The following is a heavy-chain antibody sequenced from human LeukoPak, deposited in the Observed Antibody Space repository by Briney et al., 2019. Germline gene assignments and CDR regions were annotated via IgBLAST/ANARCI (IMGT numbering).Heavy chain of an antibody. CDR1: GGSISSSSYY. D-gene: IGHD3-9*01. CDR2: IYYSGST. Sequence: SETLSLTCTVSGGSISSSSYYWGWISQPPGKGLEWIVSIYYSGSTNYNPSLKSRLTISVYTSKNQSSLKLSSVPAADPAMYFCARGNIWTLRQRIRAFDIWGQGRMVTVSS. V-gene: IGHV4-39*07. CDR3: ARGNIWTLRQRIRAFDI. J-gene: IGHJ3*02.